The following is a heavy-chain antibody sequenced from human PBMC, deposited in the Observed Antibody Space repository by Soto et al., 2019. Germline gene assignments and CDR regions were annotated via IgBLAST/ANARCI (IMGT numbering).Heavy chain of an antibody. CDR3: AREIYDDYDSSGFDH. V-gene: IGHV3-74*01. Sequence: GCSPRLGCASSAFLFQRRSMHSDRQVPGKGPVLVSRINGDGSFTSYADAVKGRFTISRDNAKNTLSLQMNSLRAEDTAVYYCAREIYDDYDSSGFDHWGQGTLVTVSS. CDR1: AFLFQRRS. J-gene: IGHJ4*02. D-gene: IGHD3-22*01. CDR2: INGDGSFT.